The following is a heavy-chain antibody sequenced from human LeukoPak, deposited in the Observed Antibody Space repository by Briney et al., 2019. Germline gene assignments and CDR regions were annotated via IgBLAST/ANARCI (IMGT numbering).Heavy chain of an antibody. CDR3: ARDPLSITIFGVVITSTYFDY. V-gene: IGHV1-69*01. D-gene: IGHD3-3*01. J-gene: IGHJ4*02. CDR2: IIPIFGTA. CDR1: GGTFSSYA. Sequence: SVKVSCKASGGTFSSYAISWVRQAPGQGLEWMGGIIPIFGTANYAQKFQGRVTITADESTSTAYMELRSLRSEDTPVYYCARDPLSITIFGVVITSTYFDYWGQGTLVTVSS.